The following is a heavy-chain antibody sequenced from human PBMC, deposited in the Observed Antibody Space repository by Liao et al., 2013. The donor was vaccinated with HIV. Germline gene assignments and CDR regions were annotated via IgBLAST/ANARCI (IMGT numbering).Heavy chain of an antibody. J-gene: IGHJ6*03. CDR1: GGSISSYY. CDR2: IYYSGST. D-gene: IGHD2-8*01. V-gene: IGHV4-59*01. CDR3: ARGDGPFYYMDV. Sequence: QVQLQESGPGLVKPSETLSLTCTVSGGSISSYYWSWIRQPPGKGLEWIGYIYYSGSTNYNPSLKSRVTISTDRSTNQVSLKLSSVTAADTAVYYCARGDGPFYYMDVWGKGTTVTVSS.